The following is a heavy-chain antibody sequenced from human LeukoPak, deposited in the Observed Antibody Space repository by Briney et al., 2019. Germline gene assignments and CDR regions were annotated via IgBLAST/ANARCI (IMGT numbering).Heavy chain of an antibody. CDR2: IYYSGCA. CDR3: ARDYYGSGSYYKRYNWFDP. CDR1: GGSISSYY. V-gene: IGHV4-59*01. J-gene: IGHJ5*02. D-gene: IGHD3-10*01. Sequence: SETLSLTCTVSGGSISSYYWSWIRQPPGKGLEGMGYIYYSGCANYNPSLKSRVTISVDTPKNQFALKLSSVTAADPAVYYCARDYYGSGSYYKRYNWFDPWGQGTLVTVSS.